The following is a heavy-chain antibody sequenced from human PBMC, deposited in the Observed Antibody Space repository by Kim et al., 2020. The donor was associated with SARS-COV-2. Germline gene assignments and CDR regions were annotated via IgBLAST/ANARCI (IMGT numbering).Heavy chain of an antibody. V-gene: IGHV3-7*01. J-gene: IGHJ4*02. D-gene: IGHD1-1*01. CDR2: GSEK. Sequence: GSEKYLGGSVKGRFTISRDNAKHSLYLQLNSLGVEDTAVYYCAKDRGTGYWGQGTLVTVSS. CDR3: AKDRGTGY.